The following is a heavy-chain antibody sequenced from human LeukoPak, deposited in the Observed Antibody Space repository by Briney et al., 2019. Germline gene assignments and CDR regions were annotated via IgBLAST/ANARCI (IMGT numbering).Heavy chain of an antibody. J-gene: IGHJ4*02. CDR1: GGSISSYY. CDR2: IYYTGST. D-gene: IGHD4-23*01. V-gene: IGHV4-59*08. CDR3: ATLSTVVTPFYFDY. Sequence: SETLSLTCTVSGGSISSYYWSWIRQPPGKGLEWIGYIYYTGSTNYNPSLKSRVTISLDTSKNQFSLKLSSVTAADTAVYYCATLSTVVTPFYFDYWGQGTLVTVSS.